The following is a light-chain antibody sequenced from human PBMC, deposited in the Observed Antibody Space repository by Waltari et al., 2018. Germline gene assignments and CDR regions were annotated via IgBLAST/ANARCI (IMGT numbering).Light chain of an antibody. Sequence: QSALTQPASVSGSPGQSITISCSGTSGDVGNYHLVSWYQRHPGKAPNIILYVLSKRPQGVSTDFSGPKSGNTASLTISWLQADDEADYYCCSYARGYTFLFGGGTKLTVL. V-gene: IGLV2-23*02. CDR3: CSYARGYTFL. J-gene: IGLJ2*01. CDR2: VLS. CDR1: SGDVGNYHL.